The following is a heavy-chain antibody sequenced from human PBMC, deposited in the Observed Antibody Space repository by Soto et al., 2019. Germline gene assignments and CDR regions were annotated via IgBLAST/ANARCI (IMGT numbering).Heavy chain of an antibody. CDR1: GYTFTSYG. V-gene: IGHV1-18*01. J-gene: IGHJ3*01. CDR2: ISAYNGNT. Sequence: AASVKVSCKASGYTFTSYGISWVRQAPGQGLEWMGWISAYNGNTNYAQKLQGRVTMTTDTSTSTAYMELRSLRSDDTAVYYCGRDLPKTMITFGGTFWGQGTMVTVSS. CDR3: GRDLPKTMITFGGTF. D-gene: IGHD3-16*01.